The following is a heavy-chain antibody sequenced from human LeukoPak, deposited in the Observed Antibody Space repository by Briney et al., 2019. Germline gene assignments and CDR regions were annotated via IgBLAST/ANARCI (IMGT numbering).Heavy chain of an antibody. Sequence: SETLSLTCTVSGGSISSYYWSWIRQPAGKGLKWIGRIYTSGSTNYNPSLKSRVTISVDKSKNQFSLKLSSVTAADTAVYYCARRTTVTMFDYWGQGTLVTVSS. CDR1: GGSISSYY. V-gene: IGHV4-4*07. J-gene: IGHJ4*02. D-gene: IGHD4-17*01. CDR2: IYTSGST. CDR3: ARRTTVTMFDY.